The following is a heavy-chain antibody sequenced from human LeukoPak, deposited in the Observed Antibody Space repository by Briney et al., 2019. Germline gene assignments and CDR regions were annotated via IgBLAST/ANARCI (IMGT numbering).Heavy chain of an antibody. V-gene: IGHV3-23*01. CDR1: GFTFSSYA. D-gene: IGHD6-19*01. CDR2: ISGSGGST. Sequence: PGGSLRLSCAVSGFTFSSYAMSWVRQAPGKGLEWVSDISGSGGSTYYADSVKGRFTISRDNSRNTLYLQMNSLRAEDTAVYYCAPRGRSGSVNNWFDPWGQGTLVTVSS. CDR3: APRGRSGSVNNWFDP. J-gene: IGHJ5*02.